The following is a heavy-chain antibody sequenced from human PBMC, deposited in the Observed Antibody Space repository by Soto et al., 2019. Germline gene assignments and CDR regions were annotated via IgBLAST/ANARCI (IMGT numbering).Heavy chain of an antibody. Sequence: QVHLVESGGGVVQPGGSLTLSCSVSDFAFRLHGIHWVRHTPGKGLEWGAMIWHDGTRKYFRDSVRGRFTISRDSAKNKVYLQMSNLRGDDSALYFCARDRSSSYSYAMDLWGQVTTVTVSS. J-gene: IGHJ6*02. CDR3: ARDRSSSYSYAMDL. CDR1: DFAFRLHG. CDR2: IWHDGTRK. D-gene: IGHD3-10*01. V-gene: IGHV3-33*01.